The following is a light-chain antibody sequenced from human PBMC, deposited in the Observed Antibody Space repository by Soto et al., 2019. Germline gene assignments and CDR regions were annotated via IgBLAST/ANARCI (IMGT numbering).Light chain of an antibody. V-gene: IGLV1-44*01. J-gene: IGLJ3*02. Sequence: QSVLTQPPSASGAPGQRVTISCSGGTSNIGSNSVNWFQQLPGTAPKLLMHANTQRPSGVPDRFSGSKSGTSASLAISGLQSEDAGHYYCASWGDALNVWVFGGGTKVTVL. CDR3: ASWGDALNVWV. CDR2: ANT. CDR1: TSNIGSNS.